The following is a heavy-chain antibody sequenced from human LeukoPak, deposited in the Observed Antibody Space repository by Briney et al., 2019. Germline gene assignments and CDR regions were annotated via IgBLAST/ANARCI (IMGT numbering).Heavy chain of an antibody. Sequence: GGSLRLSCAASGFTFSSYEMNWVRQAPGKGLEWVSYISSSGSTIYYADSVKGRFTISRDNAKNSLYLQMNSLRAEDTAVYYCASQYCYDSSGYYVDAFDIWGQGTMVTVSS. CDR2: ISSSGSTI. CDR1: GFTFSSYE. D-gene: IGHD3-22*01. V-gene: IGHV3-48*03. J-gene: IGHJ3*02. CDR3: ASQYCYDSSGYYVDAFDI.